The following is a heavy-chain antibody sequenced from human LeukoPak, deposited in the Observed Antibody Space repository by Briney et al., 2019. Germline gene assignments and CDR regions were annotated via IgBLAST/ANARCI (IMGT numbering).Heavy chain of an antibody. CDR2: IRSKTYGAAT. CDR1: GFTFGDYA. CDR3: TRIWGMATYDY. V-gene: IGHV3-49*04. J-gene: IGHJ4*02. D-gene: IGHD5-24*01. Sequence: GGSLRLSCTASGFTFGDYAMNWVRQAPGKGLEWVGFIRSKTYGAATADAASVKGRFTISRDDSKSIVYLQMNSLKTEDTAVYYCTRIWGMATYDYWGQGTLVTVSS.